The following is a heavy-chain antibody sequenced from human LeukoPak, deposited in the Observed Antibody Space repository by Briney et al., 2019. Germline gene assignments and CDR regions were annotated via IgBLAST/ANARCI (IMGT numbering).Heavy chain of an antibody. CDR1: GYTFTGYY. CDR2: INPNSGGT. Sequence: WASVKVSCKASGYTFTGYYMHWVRQAPGQGLEWMGWINPNSGGTNYAQKFQGRVTMTRDTSISTAYMELSRLRSDDTAVYYCAREGACPANWFDPWGQGTLVTVSS. V-gene: IGHV1-2*02. D-gene: IGHD3-16*01. CDR3: AREGACPANWFDP. J-gene: IGHJ5*02.